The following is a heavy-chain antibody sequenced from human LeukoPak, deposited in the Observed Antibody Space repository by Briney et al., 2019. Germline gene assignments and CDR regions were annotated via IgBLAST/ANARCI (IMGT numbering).Heavy chain of an antibody. CDR3: AKGGKWDVTPFDY. V-gene: IGHV3-23*01. CDR2: ISGGGGST. J-gene: IGHJ4*02. CDR1: GFTFTSYS. Sequence: GGSLRLSCAASGFTFTSYSMNWARQAPGKGLEWVSTISGGGGSTYYADPVKGRFTTSRDNSKNTLYLQVNSLRAEDTAVYYCAKGGKWDVTPFDYWGQGTLVTVSS. D-gene: IGHD1-26*01.